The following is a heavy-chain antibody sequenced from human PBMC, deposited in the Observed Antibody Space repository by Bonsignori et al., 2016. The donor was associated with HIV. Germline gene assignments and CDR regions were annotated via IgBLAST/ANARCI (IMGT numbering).Heavy chain of an antibody. CDR1: GYSFTDYH. V-gene: IGHV1-2*02. Sequence: ASVKVSCKPSGYSFTDYHMHWMRQAPGQGLEWVAWINPNSGDTGYAPKFQGRVTVTRDTSVSTAYMELARLRSDDTALYYCVRGGLLAPPIGMRTPPFQLWGQGTLVTVSS. CDR3: VRGGLLAPPIGMRTPPFQL. D-gene: IGHD1-26*01. CDR2: INPNSGDT. J-gene: IGHJ1*01.